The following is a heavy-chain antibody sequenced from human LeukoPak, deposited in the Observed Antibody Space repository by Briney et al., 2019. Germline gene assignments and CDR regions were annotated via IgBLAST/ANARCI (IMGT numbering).Heavy chain of an antibody. V-gene: IGHV4-34*01. CDR1: GGSFSGYY. CDR3: ASIAVAGTLGHY. Sequence: SETLSLTCAVYGGSFSGYYWSWIRQPPGKGLEWIGEINHSGSTNYNPSLKSRVTISVDTSKNQFPLKLSSVTAADTAVYYCASIAVAGTLGHYWGQGTLVTVSS. CDR2: INHSGST. J-gene: IGHJ4*02. D-gene: IGHD6-19*01.